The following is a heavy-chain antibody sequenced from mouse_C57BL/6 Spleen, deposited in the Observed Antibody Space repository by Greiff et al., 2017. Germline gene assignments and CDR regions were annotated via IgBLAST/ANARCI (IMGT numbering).Heavy chain of an antibody. CDR3: ARLLEGYAMDY. Sequence: VQLQQSGPELVKPGASVKISCKASGYTFTDYYMNWVKQSHGKSLEWIGDINPNNGGTSYNQKFKGKATLTVDKSSSTAYMELRSLTSEDSAVYYCARLLEGYAMDYWGQGTSVTVSS. J-gene: IGHJ4*01. CDR2: INPNNGGT. V-gene: IGHV1-26*01. CDR1: GYTFTDYY. D-gene: IGHD2-14*01.